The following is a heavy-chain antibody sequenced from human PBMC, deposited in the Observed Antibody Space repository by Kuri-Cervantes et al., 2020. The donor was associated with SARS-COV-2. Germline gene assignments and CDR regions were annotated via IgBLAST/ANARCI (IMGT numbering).Heavy chain of an antibody. CDR1: GFTFSSYS. V-gene: IGHV3-7*05. D-gene: IGHD1-1*01. CDR3: ARGLGTADAFDI. J-gene: IGHJ3*02. CDR2: IKQDGSEK. Sequence: ETLSLTCAASGFTFSSYSMNWVRQAPGKGLEWVANIKQDGSEKYYVDSVKGRFTISRDNAKNSLYLQMNSLRAEDTAVYYCARGLGTADAFDIWGQGTMVTVSS.